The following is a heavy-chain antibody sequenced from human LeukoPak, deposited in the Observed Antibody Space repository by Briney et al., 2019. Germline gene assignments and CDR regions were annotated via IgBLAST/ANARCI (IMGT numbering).Heavy chain of an antibody. CDR2: INQDGHEK. CDR1: GFTFSTDW. V-gene: IGHV3-7*04. CDR3: ARDYTYYYDDSGPHYYFDY. J-gene: IGHJ4*02. D-gene: IGHD3-22*01. Sequence: GGSLRLSCAASGFTFSTDWMSWVRQAPGEGLEWVANINQDGHEKYSVDSVKGRFTISRDNAKNSLYLQMNSQRAEDTAVYYCARDYTYYYDDSGPHYYFDYWGQGTLVTVSS.